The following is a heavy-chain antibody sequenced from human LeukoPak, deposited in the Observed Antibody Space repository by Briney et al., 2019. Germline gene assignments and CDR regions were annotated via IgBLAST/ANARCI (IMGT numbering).Heavy chain of an antibody. V-gene: IGHV1-46*01. CDR3: AVLVVVAASPFDY. CDR2: INPSGGST. CDR1: GYTFTSYY. Sequence: GASVKVSCKASGYTFTSYYMHWVRQAPGQGLEWMGIINPSGGSTSYAQKFQGRVTMTRDMSTSTVYMELRSLRSDDTAVYYCAVLVVVAASPFDYWGQGTLVTVSS. D-gene: IGHD2-15*01. J-gene: IGHJ4*02.